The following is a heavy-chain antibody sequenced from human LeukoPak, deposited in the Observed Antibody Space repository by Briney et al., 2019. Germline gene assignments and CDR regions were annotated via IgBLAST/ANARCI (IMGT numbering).Heavy chain of an antibody. Sequence: GGSLRLSCAASGFSFSTTWMTWVRQAPGKGLEWVSAISGRGGSTYYADSVEGRFTISRDNSKNTVYLQMNSLRAEDTAVYYCAKGASTGTLDYFDYWGQGTLVTVSS. CDR1: GFSFSTTW. V-gene: IGHV3-23*01. CDR2: ISGRGGST. CDR3: AKGASTGTLDYFDY. D-gene: IGHD1-1*01. J-gene: IGHJ4*02.